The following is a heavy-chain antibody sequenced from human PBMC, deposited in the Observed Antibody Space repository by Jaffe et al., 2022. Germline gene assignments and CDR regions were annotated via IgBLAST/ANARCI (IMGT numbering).Heavy chain of an antibody. Sequence: EVQLVESGGGLVQPGRSLRLSCAASGFTFDDYAMHWVRQAPGKGLEWVSGISWNSGSIGYADSVKGRFTISRDNAKNSLYLQMNSLRAEDTALYYCAKDIAGTGDYYYMDVWGKGTTVTVSS. CDR2: ISWNSGSI. CDR3: AKDIAGTGDYYYMDV. V-gene: IGHV3-9*01. D-gene: IGHD6-13*01. CDR1: GFTFDDYA. J-gene: IGHJ6*03.